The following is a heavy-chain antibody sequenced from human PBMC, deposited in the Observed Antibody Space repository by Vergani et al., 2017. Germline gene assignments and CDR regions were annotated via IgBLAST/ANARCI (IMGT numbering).Heavy chain of an antibody. CDR1: GFTFSSYA. V-gene: IGHV3-23*01. J-gene: IGHJ4*02. CDR2: ISGSGGST. CDR3: ARAMILWFGENDY. Sequence: EVQLLESGGGLVQPGGSLRLSCAASGFTFSSYAMSWVRQAPGKGLEWVSAISGSGGSTYYADSVKGRFTISRDNSKNTLYLQMNSLRAEDTAVYYCARAMILWFGENDYWGQGTLITVSS. D-gene: IGHD3-10*01.